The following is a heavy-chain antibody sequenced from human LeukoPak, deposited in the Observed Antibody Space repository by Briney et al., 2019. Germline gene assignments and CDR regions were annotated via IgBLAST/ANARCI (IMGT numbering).Heavy chain of an antibody. J-gene: IGHJ4*02. D-gene: IGHD3-9*01. Sequence: SETLSLTCTVSGGSVSSTEFSWGWIRQPPGKGLHSGGNLYYSGSTSYHPSLNSRVTMSVDTSKNQFSLKMTSVTAADTAVYYCARLSKGRYFDYIFDYWGQGSLVTVSS. V-gene: IGHV4-39*01. CDR3: ARLSKGRYFDYIFDY. CDR2: LYYSGST. CDR1: GGSVSSTEFS.